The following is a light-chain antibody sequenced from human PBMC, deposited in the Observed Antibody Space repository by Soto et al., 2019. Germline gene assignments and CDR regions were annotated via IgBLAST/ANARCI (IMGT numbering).Light chain of an antibody. Sequence: QSALTQPRSVSGSPVQSVTISCTGTSSDGGGYNYVSWYQQHPGKAPILMIYDVSKRPSGVPDRFSGSKSGNTASLTISGLQAEDEADYCGCSYAGSSYVFGTGTKLTVL. V-gene: IGLV2-11*01. CDR1: SSDGGGYNY. CDR2: DVS. J-gene: IGLJ1*01. CDR3: CSYAGSSYV.